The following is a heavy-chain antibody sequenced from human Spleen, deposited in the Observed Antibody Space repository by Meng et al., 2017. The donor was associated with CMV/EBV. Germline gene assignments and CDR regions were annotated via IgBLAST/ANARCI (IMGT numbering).Heavy chain of an antibody. D-gene: IGHD4-11*01. Sequence: ASVKVSCKASGYTFTGYYMHWVRQAPGQGLEWMGWMNPNSGNTGYAQKFQGRVTMTRNTSISTAYMELSSLRSEDTAVYYCARDVHYSNYRYYYYGMDVWGQGTTVTVSS. CDR3: ARDVHYSNYRYYYYGMDV. V-gene: IGHV1-8*02. CDR2: MNPNSGNT. CDR1: GYTFTGYY. J-gene: IGHJ6*02.